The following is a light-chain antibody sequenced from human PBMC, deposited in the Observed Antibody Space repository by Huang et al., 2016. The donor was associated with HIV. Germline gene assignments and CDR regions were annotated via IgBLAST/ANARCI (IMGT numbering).Light chain of an antibody. V-gene: IGKV3-15*01. J-gene: IGKJ3*01. CDR2: GAS. CDR3: QQYNKWPRT. CDR1: QSGTGN. Sequence: EIVMTQSPATLSVSPGERAPLSCRASQSGTGNIAWSQHKPGQPPRLLIDGASTRAAGAAARFKASGCGTEFTLTINSLHSEDFAVYYCQQYNKWPRTFGPGTKVDVK.